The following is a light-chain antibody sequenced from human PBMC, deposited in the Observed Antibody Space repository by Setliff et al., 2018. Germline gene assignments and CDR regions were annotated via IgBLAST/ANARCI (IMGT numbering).Light chain of an antibody. V-gene: IGLV2-14*03. CDR3: SSYTKRTTLI. CDR2: NVK. Sequence: QSVLTQPASVSGSPGQSIAISCTGTSNDVGAYDFVAWYQQHPGKAPKLLIYNVKNRPAGVSDRFSGSQSGNTASLTISGLQTEDEADYYCSSYTKRTTLIFGGGTKVTVL. J-gene: IGLJ2*01. CDR1: SNDVGAYDF.